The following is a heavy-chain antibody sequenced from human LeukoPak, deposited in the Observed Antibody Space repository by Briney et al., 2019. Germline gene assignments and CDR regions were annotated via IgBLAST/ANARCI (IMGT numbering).Heavy chain of an antibody. V-gene: IGHV6-1*01. J-gene: IGHJ6*02. D-gene: IGHD6-13*01. CDR3: VRSTKIAAADKEDYYYFAMDV. Sequence: SQTLSLTCAISGDSVSSNSAAWNWIRQSPSRGLEWLGRTYYRSKWYNDYAVSVKSRITINPDTSENQFSLQLNSVTPEDTAVYYCVRSTKIAAADKEDYYYFAMDVWGQGTTVIVSS. CDR2: TYYRSKWYN. CDR1: GDSVSSNSAA.